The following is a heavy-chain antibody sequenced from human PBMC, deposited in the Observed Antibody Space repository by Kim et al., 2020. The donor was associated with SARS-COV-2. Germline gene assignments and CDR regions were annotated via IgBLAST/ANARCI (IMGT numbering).Heavy chain of an antibody. Sequence: GGSLRLSCAASGFTFSSYWMSWVRQAPGKGLEWVANIKQDGSEKYYVDSVKGRFTISRDNAKNSLYLQMNSLRAEDTAVYYCARVPRALWRFTMVRGTPRDYGMDVWGQGTTVTVSS. CDR2: IKQDGSEK. V-gene: IGHV3-7*01. CDR3: ARVPRALWRFTMVRGTPRDYGMDV. CDR1: GFTFSSYW. J-gene: IGHJ6*02. D-gene: IGHD3-10*01.